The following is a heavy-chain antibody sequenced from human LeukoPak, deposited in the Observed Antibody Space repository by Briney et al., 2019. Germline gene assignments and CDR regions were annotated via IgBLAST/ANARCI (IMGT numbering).Heavy chain of an antibody. D-gene: IGHD1-14*01. V-gene: IGHV4-38-2*02. CDR3: GRNGAYNLDY. CDR1: GYSISSGYY. Sequence: SETLSLTCTVSGYSISSGYYWGWIRQPPGKGLEWIGSIYHSGSTNYNSSLKSRVTISVDKSKNQFSLKLSSVTAADTAVYYCGRNGAYNLDYWGQGTLVTVSS. J-gene: IGHJ4*02. CDR2: IYHSGST.